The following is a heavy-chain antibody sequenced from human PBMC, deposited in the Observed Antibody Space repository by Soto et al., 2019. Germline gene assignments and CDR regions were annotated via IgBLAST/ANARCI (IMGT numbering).Heavy chain of an antibody. V-gene: IGHV4-39*01. CDR1: GGSISVTSYF. Sequence: SETLSLTCSVSGGSISVTSYFWAWLRQPPGKGLEWIASIYYSGRTYYNPSLESRITISVDTSKNQFSLKLNSVTAADTAIYYCARKHGGFVNWFDPWGQGTLVTVSS. CDR3: ARKHGGFVNWFDP. J-gene: IGHJ5*02. D-gene: IGHD3-16*02. CDR2: IYYSGRT.